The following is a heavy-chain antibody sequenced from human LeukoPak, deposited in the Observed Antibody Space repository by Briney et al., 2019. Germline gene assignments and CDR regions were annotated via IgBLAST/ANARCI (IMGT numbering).Heavy chain of an antibody. CDR2: ISSSSSYI. CDR3: ARAGRGVISPGFDY. Sequence: EGSLRLSCAASGFTFSSYEMNWVRQAPGKGLEWVSSISSSSSYIYYADSVKGRFTISRDDAKNSVNLQMNSLRAEDTAVYYCARAGRGVISPGFDYWGQGTLVTVSS. CDR1: GFTFSSYE. J-gene: IGHJ4*02. V-gene: IGHV3-21*06. D-gene: IGHD1-26*01.